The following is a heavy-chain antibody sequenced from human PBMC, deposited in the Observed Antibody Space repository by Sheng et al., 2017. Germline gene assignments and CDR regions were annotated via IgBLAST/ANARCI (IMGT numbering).Heavy chain of an antibody. CDR1: GYSISSGYY. Sequence: QVQLQESGPGLVKPSETLSLTCAVSGYSISSGYYWGWIRQPPGKGLEWIGSIYHSGSTYYNPSLKSRVTISVDTSKNQFSLKLSSVTAADTAVYYCARGLGVVVVPAAPPGGVRPWGQGTLVTVSS. J-gene: IGHJ5*02. V-gene: IGHV4-38-2*01. CDR3: ARGLGVVVVPAAPPGGVRP. D-gene: IGHD2-2*01. CDR2: IYHSGST.